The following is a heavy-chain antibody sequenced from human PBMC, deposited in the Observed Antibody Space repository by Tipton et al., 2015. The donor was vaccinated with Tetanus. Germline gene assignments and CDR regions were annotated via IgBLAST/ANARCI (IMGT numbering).Heavy chain of an antibody. CDR2: IYYYTQRT. Sequence: TLSLTCNVSGASINAGGYLWTWVRQHPGKGLEWIGNIYYYTQRTSQIPSLDSRVSISVDTSKNQFSLRLTSVTAADTAVYYCARGLPRESFYLDVWGQGTPVTVSS. V-gene: IGHV4-31*03. CDR1: GASINAGGYL. D-gene: IGHD3-16*02. CDR3: ARGLPRESFYLDV. J-gene: IGHJ6*02.